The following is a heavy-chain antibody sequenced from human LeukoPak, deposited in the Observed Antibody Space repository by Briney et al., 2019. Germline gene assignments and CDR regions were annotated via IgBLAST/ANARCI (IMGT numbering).Heavy chain of an antibody. D-gene: IGHD3-3*01. Sequence: SVTVSFTSSVCTFANYAISWVRKAPGQGLEWMGGIIPIFGTGHSAQKFQGRLTITADESTRTTYMELSSLRSDDTAVYYCAKGHDDFRQFDFWGQGTLVIVSS. CDR1: VCTFANYA. CDR3: AKGHDDFRQFDF. V-gene: IGHV1-69*13. J-gene: IGHJ4*02. CDR2: IIPIFGTG.